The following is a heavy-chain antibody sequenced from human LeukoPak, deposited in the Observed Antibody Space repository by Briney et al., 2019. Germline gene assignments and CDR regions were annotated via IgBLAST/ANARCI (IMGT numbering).Heavy chain of an antibody. J-gene: IGHJ3*02. CDR2: IYSGGST. V-gene: IGHV3-66*01. Sequence: GGSLRLSCAASGFTVSSNYMSWVRQAPGKGLEWVSVIYSGGSTYYADSVKGRFTISRDNSKNTLYLQMNSLRAEDTAVYYCAREGRLQNKDAFDIWGQGTMVTVSS. CDR1: GFTVSSNY. D-gene: IGHD5-24*01. CDR3: AREGRLQNKDAFDI.